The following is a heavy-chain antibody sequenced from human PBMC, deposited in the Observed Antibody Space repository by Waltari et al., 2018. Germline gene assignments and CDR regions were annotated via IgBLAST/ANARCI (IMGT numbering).Heavy chain of an antibody. D-gene: IGHD3-22*01. CDR2: IKPTGGGT. V-gene: IGHV1-2*02. CDR1: GYTFTGYY. J-gene: IGHJ4*02. CDR3: ARAAVVVISLPDY. Sequence: QVQLVQSGAEVKKPGASVKVSCKASGYTFTGYYMHWVRQAPGQGLEWGGRIKPTGGGTNCAHKLKGRVTMTRDTSISTAYMELSRLRSDDTAVYDCARAAVVVISLPDYWGQGTLVTVSS.